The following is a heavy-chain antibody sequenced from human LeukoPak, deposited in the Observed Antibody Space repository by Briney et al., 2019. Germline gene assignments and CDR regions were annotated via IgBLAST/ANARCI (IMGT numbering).Heavy chain of an antibody. V-gene: IGHV3-21*01. CDR3: AKLLWFGELLVDY. CDR1: GFNFSSYS. D-gene: IGHD3-10*01. Sequence: GGSLRLSCAASGFNFSSYSMNWVRQAPGKGLEWVSSISSSSSYIYYVDSVKGRFTISRDNSKNTLYLQMNSLRAEDTAVYYCAKLLWFGELLVDYWGQGTLVTVSS. CDR2: ISSSSSYI. J-gene: IGHJ4*02.